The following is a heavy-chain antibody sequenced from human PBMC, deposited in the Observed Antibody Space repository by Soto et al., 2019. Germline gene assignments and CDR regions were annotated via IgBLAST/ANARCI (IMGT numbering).Heavy chain of an antibody. CDR2: ISYDGSNK. CDR1: GFTFNNYG. J-gene: IGHJ4*02. CDR3: SKDDHRYCSGGSCLGMDY. V-gene: IGHV3-30*18. D-gene: IGHD2-15*01. Sequence: QVQLVESGGGVVQPGRSLRLSCAASGFTFNNYGMHWVRQAPGKGLEWVAVISYDGSNKYYADSVKGRFTISRDNSKKTVDLQMNSLRAEDTAVYYCSKDDHRYCSGGSCLGMDYWGQGTLVTVSS.